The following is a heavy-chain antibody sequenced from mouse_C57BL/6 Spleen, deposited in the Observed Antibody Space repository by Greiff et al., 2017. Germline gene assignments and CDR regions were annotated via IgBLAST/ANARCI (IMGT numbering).Heavy chain of an antibody. Sequence: QVPLQQSGAELVQPGASVKLSCTASGYTFTAYTIHWVKQRSGPGLEWIGLVYPGRGSVKYNEKFKDKATMTADKASSTVYIELSRLTSEDSAVYFWARHGSGTDGFDYWGQGTTLTVSS. J-gene: IGHJ2*01. D-gene: IGHD1-3*01. CDR1: GYTFTAYT. CDR2: VYPGRGSV. V-gene: IGHV1-62-2*01. CDR3: ARHGSGTDGFDY.